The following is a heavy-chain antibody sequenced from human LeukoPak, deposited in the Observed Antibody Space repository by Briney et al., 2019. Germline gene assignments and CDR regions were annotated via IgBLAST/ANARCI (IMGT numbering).Heavy chain of an antibody. Sequence: ASVKVSCKASGYTFTSYGISWVRQAPGQGLEWMGWISAYNGNTNYAQKLQGRVTMTTDTSTSTAYMELRSLRSDDTAVYYCASWRYCGGDCPIAFDIWGQGTMVTVSS. CDR3: ASWRYCGGDCPIAFDI. D-gene: IGHD2-21*01. CDR1: GYTFTSYG. V-gene: IGHV1-18*01. J-gene: IGHJ3*02. CDR2: ISAYNGNT.